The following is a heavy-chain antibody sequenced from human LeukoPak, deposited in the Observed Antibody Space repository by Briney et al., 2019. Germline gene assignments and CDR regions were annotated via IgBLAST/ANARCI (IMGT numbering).Heavy chain of an antibody. CDR3: ARPNYGSADY. CDR1: GYSFTSYW. V-gene: IGHV5-51*01. J-gene: IGHJ4*02. D-gene: IGHD3-10*01. Sequence: GESLKISCKASGYSFTSYWIGWVRQMPEKGLEWVGVIYPGDSDTRYGPSFQGQVTISVDKSITTAYLQWSSLKASDTAMYYCARPNYGSADYWGQGTLLTVSS. CDR2: IYPGDSDT.